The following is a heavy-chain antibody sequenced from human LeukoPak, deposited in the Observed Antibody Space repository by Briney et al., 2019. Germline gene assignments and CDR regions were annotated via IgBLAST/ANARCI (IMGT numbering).Heavy chain of an antibody. V-gene: IGHV4-59*08. CDR2: IYYSGST. J-gene: IGHJ3*02. D-gene: IGHD6-13*01. CDR1: GGSISSYY. CDR3: ARAAAGIGAFDI. Sequence: SSETLSLTCTVSGGSISSYYWSWIRQPPGKGLEWIGYIYYSGSTNYNPSLKSRVTISVDTSKNQFSLKLSSVTAADTAVYYCARAAAGIGAFDIWGQGTMVTVSS.